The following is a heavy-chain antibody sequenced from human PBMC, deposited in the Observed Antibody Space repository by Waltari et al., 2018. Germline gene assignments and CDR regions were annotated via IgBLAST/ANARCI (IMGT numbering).Heavy chain of an antibody. CDR3: ARGGVYSGYEGDYGDYARVSGMDV. V-gene: IGHV4-34*01. D-gene: IGHD4-17*01. Sequence: QVQLQQWGAGLLKPSETLSLTCAVYGGSFSGYYWSWIRQPPGKGLEWVGEINHSGSTNYNPSLKSRVTISVDTSKNQFSLKLSSVTAADTAVYYCARGGVYSGYEGDYGDYARVSGMDVWGKGTTVTVSS. J-gene: IGHJ6*03. CDR2: INHSGST. CDR1: GGSFSGYY.